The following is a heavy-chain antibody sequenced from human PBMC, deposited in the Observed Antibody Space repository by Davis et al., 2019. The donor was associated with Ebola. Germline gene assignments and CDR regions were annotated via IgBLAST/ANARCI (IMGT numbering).Heavy chain of an antibody. CDR2: LGTSADT. D-gene: IGHD1-26*01. J-gene: IGHJ3*02. CDR1: GFVFSSYV. Sequence: GGSLRLSCAASGFVFSSYVMSWVRRAPGKGLEWVSTLGTSADTYYAESVKGRFTISRDNSKNTLYLQMNGLRVEDTAIYYCAKDTSNIWFDIWGQGTMVTVSS. V-gene: IGHV3-23*01. CDR3: AKDTSNIWFDI.